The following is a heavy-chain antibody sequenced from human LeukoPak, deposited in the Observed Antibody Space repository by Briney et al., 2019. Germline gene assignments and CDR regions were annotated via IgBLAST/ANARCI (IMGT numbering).Heavy chain of an antibody. D-gene: IGHD6-19*01. V-gene: IGHV3-21*01. CDR2: ISSSSSYI. CDR1: GFIFNSYS. J-gene: IGHJ6*02. Sequence: PGGSLRLSCAASGFIFNSYSMNWVRQAPGKGLEWVSSISSSSSYIYYADSVKGRFTISRDSAKKSLYLQMNSLRAEDTAEYFCARDRDSSALYGFYYFYGMDVWGQGTTVTVSS. CDR3: ARDRDSSALYGFYYFYGMDV.